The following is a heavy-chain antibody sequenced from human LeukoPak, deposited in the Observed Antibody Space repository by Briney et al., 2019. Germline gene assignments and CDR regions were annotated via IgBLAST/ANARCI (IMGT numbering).Heavy chain of an antibody. Sequence: GRSLRLSCAASGFTFDDYAMHWVRQAPGKGLEWVSGISWNSGSIAYADSVKGRFTISKDNSKNTLYLQMNSLRAEDTAVYYCAKERAWRNYFDYWGQGTLVTASS. CDR2: ISWNSGSI. D-gene: IGHD5-12*01. V-gene: IGHV3-9*01. CDR1: GFTFDDYA. CDR3: AKERAWRNYFDY. J-gene: IGHJ4*02.